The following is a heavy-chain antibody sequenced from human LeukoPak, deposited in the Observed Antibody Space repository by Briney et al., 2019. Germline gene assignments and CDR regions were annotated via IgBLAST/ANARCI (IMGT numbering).Heavy chain of an antibody. V-gene: IGHV3-20*04. D-gene: IGHD5-18*01. CDR1: GFPLDDHG. CDR2: LNWNGGST. J-gene: IGHJ4*02. CDR3: ARDQRGFSYSKYYFDY. Sequence: GGSLSLSCAASGFPLDDHGMRWVRQASGQGLESGFGLNWNGGSTGYSDSVKGRFTISRDNAKNSLYLQMNSLRAEDTALYYCARDQRGFSYSKYYFDYWGQGTLVSVSS.